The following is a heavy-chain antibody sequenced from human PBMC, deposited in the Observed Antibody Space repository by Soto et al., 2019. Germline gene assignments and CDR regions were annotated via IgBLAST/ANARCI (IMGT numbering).Heavy chain of an antibody. CDR2: IYYSGRT. D-gene: IGHD5-18*01. V-gene: IGHV4-59*01. J-gene: IGHJ4*02. Sequence: KPSETLSLTCTVSGGSISSYYWSWIRQPPGKGLEWIGYIYYSGRTNYNPSLKSRVTILVDTSKNQFSLKLSSVTAADTAVYYCVRNVDTARAYYFDYWGQGTLVTVSS. CDR3: VRNVDTARAYYFDY. CDR1: GGSISSYY.